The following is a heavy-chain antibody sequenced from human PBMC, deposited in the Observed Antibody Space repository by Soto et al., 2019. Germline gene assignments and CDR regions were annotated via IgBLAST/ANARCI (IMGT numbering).Heavy chain of an antibody. CDR3: ASHPLGVLWFGELLDAHPSADY. V-gene: IGHV4-39*01. D-gene: IGHD3-10*01. CDR1: GGSISSSSYY. Sequence: QLQLQESGPGLVKPSETLSLTCTVSGGSISSSSYYWGWIRQPPGKGLEWIGSIYYSGSTYYNPSLNSRVTISVDTSKNLFSLKLSSVTAADTAVYYCASHPLGVLWFGELLDAHPSADYWGQGTLVTVSS. CDR2: IYYSGST. J-gene: IGHJ4*02.